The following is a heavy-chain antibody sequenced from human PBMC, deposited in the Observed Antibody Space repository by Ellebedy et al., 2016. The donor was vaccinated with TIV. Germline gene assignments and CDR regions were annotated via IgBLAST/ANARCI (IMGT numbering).Heavy chain of an antibody. Sequence: GGSLRLXXAASGFNFSLYSISWVRQAPGKGLEWISSISGSADSTFYAASVKGRFTISRDNSKNTLYLQMKSLRAEDTAIYYCAKDGRAPRPYYFDYWGQGTLVTVSS. CDR3: AKDGRAPRPYYFDY. J-gene: IGHJ4*02. CDR2: ISGSADST. CDR1: GFNFSLYS. V-gene: IGHV3-23*01. D-gene: IGHD2-15*01.